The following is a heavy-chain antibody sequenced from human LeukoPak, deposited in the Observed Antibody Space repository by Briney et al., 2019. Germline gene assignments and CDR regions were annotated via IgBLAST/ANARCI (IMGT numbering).Heavy chain of an antibody. V-gene: IGHV3-7*03. CDR2: IKEDGSEK. Sequence: GALRLSCAASGFSFSEYWMTWVRHAPGKGLEWVANIKEDGSEKYYADFVKGRFTISRDNAKNSLDLQMNSLRAEDTAVYYCARRGSTDYWGEGTLVTVSS. D-gene: IGHD2/OR15-2a*01. CDR3: ARRGSTDY. CDR1: GFSFSEYW. J-gene: IGHJ4*02.